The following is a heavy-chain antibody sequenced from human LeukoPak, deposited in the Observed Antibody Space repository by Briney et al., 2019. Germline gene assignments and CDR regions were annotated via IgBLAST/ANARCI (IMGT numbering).Heavy chain of an antibody. CDR3: ARGFYYDFWSGYFGPYNWFDP. Sequence: PSETLSLTCTVPDDSITIYYWTWIRQPPGKGLEWIGYIDHTGITNYNPSLKSRVTISVDTSKNQFSLKLSSVTAADTAVYYCARGFYYDFWSGYFGPYNWFDPWGQGTLVTVSS. CDR2: IDHTGIT. V-gene: IGHV4-59*01. D-gene: IGHD3-3*01. J-gene: IGHJ5*02. CDR1: DDSITIYY.